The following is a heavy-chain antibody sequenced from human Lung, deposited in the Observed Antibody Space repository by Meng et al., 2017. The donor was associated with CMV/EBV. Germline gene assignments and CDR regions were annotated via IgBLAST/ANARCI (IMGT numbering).Heavy chain of an antibody. V-gene: IGHV3-74*01. Sequence: QLVECGVGLGQPGESLRFSSVASGFRFSGDWRTRVRQSPGKGLVWVARINSGGTTTTYADSVKGRFTISRDNAKNTLYLQMNSLRGEDTAVYYCARDVMGWFDPWGQGALVTVSS. CDR3: ARDVMGWFDP. CDR2: INSGGTTT. D-gene: IGHD2-8*01. CDR1: GFRFSGDW. J-gene: IGHJ5*02.